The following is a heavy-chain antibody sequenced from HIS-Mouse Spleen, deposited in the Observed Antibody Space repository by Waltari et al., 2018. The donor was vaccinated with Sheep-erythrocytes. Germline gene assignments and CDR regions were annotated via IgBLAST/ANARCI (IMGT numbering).Heavy chain of an antibody. D-gene: IGHD7-27*01. Sequence: QVQLQESGPGLVKPSQTLSLTCTVSGGSISSGDYYWSWIRQPPGKGLEGVGYIYYSGSTPYNPSLKSRGTISVDTSKNQFSLKLSSVTAADTAVYYCARALANWGSSFDYWGQGTLVTVSS. V-gene: IGHV4-30-4*01. CDR1: GGSISSGDYY. CDR2: IYYSGST. J-gene: IGHJ4*02. CDR3: ARALANWGSSFDY.